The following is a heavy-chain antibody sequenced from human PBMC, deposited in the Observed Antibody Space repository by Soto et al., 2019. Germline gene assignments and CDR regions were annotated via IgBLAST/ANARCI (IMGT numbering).Heavy chain of an antibody. J-gene: IGHJ4*02. CDR3: AREALRYVILTGYAPLREHFDY. D-gene: IGHD3-9*01. CDR2: IYYSGST. V-gene: IGHV4-30-4*01. CDR1: GGSISSGDYY. Sequence: SETLSLTCTVSGGSISSGDYYWSWIRQPPGKGLEWIGYIYYSGSTYYNPSLKSRVTISVDTSKNQFSLKLSSVTAADTAVYYCAREALRYVILTGYAPLREHFDYWAQGNLVPVSS.